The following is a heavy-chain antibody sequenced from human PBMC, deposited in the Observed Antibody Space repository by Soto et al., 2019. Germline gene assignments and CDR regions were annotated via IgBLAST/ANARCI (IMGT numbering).Heavy chain of an antibody. CDR2: INPSGGST. Sequence: QVQLVQSGAEVKKPGASVKVSCKASGYTFTSYYMHWVRQAPGQGLEWVGIINPSGGSTSYAQKFQGRVTMTRDTSTSTVYMELSSLRSEDTAVYYCARDQSDCSGGSCYLSWFDPWGQGTLVTVSS. D-gene: IGHD2-15*01. V-gene: IGHV1-46*01. J-gene: IGHJ5*02. CDR1: GYTFTSYY. CDR3: ARDQSDCSGGSCYLSWFDP.